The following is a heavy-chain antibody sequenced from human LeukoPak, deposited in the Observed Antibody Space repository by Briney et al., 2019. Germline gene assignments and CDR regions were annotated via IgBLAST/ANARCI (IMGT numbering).Heavy chain of an antibody. Sequence: PSETLPLTCAVYGGSFSGYYWSWIRQPPGKGLEWIGKINHSGSTNYNPSLKSRVTISVDTSKNQFSLKLSSVTAADTAVYFCARERGAAVAGTAWFDPWGQGTLVTVPS. CDR2: INHSGST. V-gene: IGHV4-34*01. CDR3: ARERGAAVAGTAWFDP. J-gene: IGHJ5*02. CDR1: GGSFSGYY. D-gene: IGHD6-19*01.